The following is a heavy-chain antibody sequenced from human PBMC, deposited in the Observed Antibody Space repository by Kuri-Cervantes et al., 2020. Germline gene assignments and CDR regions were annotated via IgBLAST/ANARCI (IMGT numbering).Heavy chain of an antibody. D-gene: IGHD5-12*01. CDR1: GASISSYY. CDR2: IFSSGST. Sequence: SETLSLTCSVSGASISSYYWTWIRQPAGKGLEWIRRIFSSGSTDYNPSLKSRVTLSGDKSKNQFSLKFDSVTAADTAVYYCARQEDIVATVWFDPWGQGTLVTVSS. J-gene: IGHJ5*02. CDR3: ARQEDIVATVWFDP. V-gene: IGHV4-4*07.